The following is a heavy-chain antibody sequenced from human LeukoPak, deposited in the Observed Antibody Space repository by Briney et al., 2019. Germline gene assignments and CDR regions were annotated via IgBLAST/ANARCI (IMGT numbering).Heavy chain of an antibody. CDR2: IYPGDSDT. CDR1: GYSFTSYW. CDR3: ARRGITAEFDP. J-gene: IGHJ5*02. Sequence: GESLKISCKGSGYSFTSYWIGWVRQMPGKGLEWMGIIYPGDSDTRYSPSSQGQGTISADKSTSTAYLQWSSLKASDTAMYYCARRGITAEFDPWGQGTLVTVSS. D-gene: IGHD1-14*01. V-gene: IGHV5-51*01.